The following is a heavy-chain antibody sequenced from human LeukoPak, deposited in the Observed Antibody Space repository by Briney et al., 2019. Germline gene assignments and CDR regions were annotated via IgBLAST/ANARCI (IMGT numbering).Heavy chain of an antibody. Sequence: ASVKVSCKASGYTFTSYYMHWVRQAPGQGLEWMGWISAYNGNTNYAQKLQGRVTMTTDTSTSTAYMELRSLRSDDTAVYYCARVVAAAGNWFDPWGQGTLVTVSS. CDR2: ISAYNGNT. J-gene: IGHJ5*02. CDR3: ARVVAAAGNWFDP. D-gene: IGHD6-13*01. CDR1: GYTFTSYY. V-gene: IGHV1-18*04.